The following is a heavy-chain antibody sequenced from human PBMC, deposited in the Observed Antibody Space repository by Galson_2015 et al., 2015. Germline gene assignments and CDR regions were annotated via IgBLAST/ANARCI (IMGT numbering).Heavy chain of an antibody. CDR2: IYYSGST. J-gene: IGHJ3*02. Sequence: SETLSLTCTVSGGSVSSGSYYWSWIRQPPGKGLEWIGYIYYSGSTNYNPSLKSRVTISVDTSKNRFSLKLSSVTAADTAVYYCARTQKQWLGAFDIWGQGTMVTVSS. CDR3: ARTQKQWLGAFDI. D-gene: IGHD6-19*01. V-gene: IGHV4-61*01. CDR1: GGSVSSGSYY.